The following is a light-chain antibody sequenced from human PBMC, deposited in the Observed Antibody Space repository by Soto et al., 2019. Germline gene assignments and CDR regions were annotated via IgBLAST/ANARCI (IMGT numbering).Light chain of an antibody. CDR1: RSDVGGHNY. Sequence: QSALTQPASVSGSPGQSITLSCTGTRSDVGGHNYVSWYQHHPGKATKLKIFDVSNRPSGVSNRGSGSNSGNTASLTISGLQPEDEADYYCSSYTTSNTRQIVFGTGTKLTVL. CDR3: SSYTTSNTRQIV. CDR2: DVS. V-gene: IGLV2-14*03. J-gene: IGLJ1*01.